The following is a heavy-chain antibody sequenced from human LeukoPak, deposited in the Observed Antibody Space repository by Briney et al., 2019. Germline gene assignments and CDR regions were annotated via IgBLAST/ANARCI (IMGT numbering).Heavy chain of an antibody. V-gene: IGHV3-21*01. CDR1: GFTFSSFS. Sequence: GGSLRLSCAASGFTFSSFSMNWVRQAPGKGREWVSSISSSSSYIYYADSVKGRYTISRDNAKNSLYLQMNSLRAEDTAVYYCAREPTTVTPGYWGQGTLVTVSS. CDR2: ISSSSSYI. J-gene: IGHJ4*02. CDR3: AREPTTVTPGY. D-gene: IGHD4-17*01.